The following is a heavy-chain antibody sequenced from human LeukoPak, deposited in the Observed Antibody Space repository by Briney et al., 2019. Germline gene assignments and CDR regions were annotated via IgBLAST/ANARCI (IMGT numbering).Heavy chain of an antibody. CDR1: GYSFTDYY. CDR2: TNPAVGAT. V-gene: IGHV1-46*01. D-gene: IGHD1-26*01. CDR3: ARDLLRGSYYTPDY. J-gene: IGHJ4*02. Sequence: GASVNVSCKASGYSFTDYYVHWVRQAPGQGLEWMAITNPAVGATIYAQKFQGRVTVTGDSSTSIVYLELSGLRSDDTARYYCARDLLRGSYYTPDYWGQGTLVTVSS.